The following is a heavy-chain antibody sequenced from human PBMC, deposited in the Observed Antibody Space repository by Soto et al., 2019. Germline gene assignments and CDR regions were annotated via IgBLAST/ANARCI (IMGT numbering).Heavy chain of an antibody. V-gene: IGHV1-69*13. CDR1: GGTFSSYA. CDR2: IIPIFGTA. D-gene: IGHD6-19*01. J-gene: IGHJ4*02. CDR3: ARAVAVAGHYFDY. Sequence: EASVKVSCKASGGTFSSYAISWVRQAPGQGLEWMGGIIPIFGTANYAQKFQGRVTITADESTSTAYMELSSLRSEDTAVYYCARAVAVAGHYFDYWGQGTLVTVSS.